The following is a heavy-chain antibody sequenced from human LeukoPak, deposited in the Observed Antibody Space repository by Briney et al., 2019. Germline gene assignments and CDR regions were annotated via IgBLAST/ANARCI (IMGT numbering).Heavy chain of an antibody. D-gene: IGHD5-12*01. V-gene: IGHV3-23*01. CDR1: GFTFSSYA. CDR2: ISGSGGST. J-gene: IGHJ4*02. Sequence: GGSLRLSCAASGFTFSSYAMSWVRQAPGKGLEWVSAISGSGGSTYYADSVKGRFTISRDNSKNTLYLQMNSLRAEDTAVYYCAKRIVATIRGYYFDYWGQGTLVTVSS. CDR3: AKRIVATIRGYYFDY.